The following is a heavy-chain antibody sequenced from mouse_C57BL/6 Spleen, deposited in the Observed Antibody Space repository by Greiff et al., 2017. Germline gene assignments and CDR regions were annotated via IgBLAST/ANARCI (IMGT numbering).Heavy chain of an antibody. CDR1: GYAFSSYW. J-gene: IGHJ1*03. CDR3: ARFPFYYGYDGYFDV. CDR2: IYPGDGDT. D-gene: IGHD2-2*01. V-gene: IGHV1-80*01. Sequence: VQVVESGAELVKPGASVKISCKASGYAFSSYWMNWVKQRPGKGLEWIGQIYPGDGDTNYNGKFKGKATLTADKSSSTAYMQLSSLTSEDSAVYFCARFPFYYGYDGYFDVWGTGTTVTVSS.